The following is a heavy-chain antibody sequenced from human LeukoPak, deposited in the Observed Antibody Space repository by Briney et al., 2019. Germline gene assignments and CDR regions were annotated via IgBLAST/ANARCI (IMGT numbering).Heavy chain of an antibody. D-gene: IGHD1-1*01. V-gene: IGHV4-34*01. Sequence: PSETLSLTCAVYGGSFSGYYWSWIRQPPGKGLEWIGEINHSGSTNYNPSLKSRVTISVDTSKNQFSLKLSSVTAADTAVYYCARGATTGTTKPFDYWGQGTLVTVSS. CDR1: GGSFSGYY. CDR2: INHSGST. CDR3: ARGATTGTTKPFDY. J-gene: IGHJ4*02.